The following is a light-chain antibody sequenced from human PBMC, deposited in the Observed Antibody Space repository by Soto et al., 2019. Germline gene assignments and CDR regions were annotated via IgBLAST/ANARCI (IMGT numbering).Light chain of an antibody. V-gene: IGLV2-18*02. J-gene: IGLJ2*01. Sequence: ALTQSPSVSGSPGQSVTISCTGTSSDVGGYNRVSWYQQSPGTAPKLMIYEVSNRPSGVPHRFSGSKSGDTASLTISGLQAEDEGDYYCSSYTSSGTLVFGGGTKVTVL. CDR2: EVS. CDR1: SSDVGGYNR. CDR3: SSYTSSGTLV.